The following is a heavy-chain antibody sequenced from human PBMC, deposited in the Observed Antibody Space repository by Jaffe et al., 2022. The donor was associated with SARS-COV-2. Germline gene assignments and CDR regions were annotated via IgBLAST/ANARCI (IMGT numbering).Heavy chain of an antibody. Sequence: EVQLVQSGAEVKKPGESLRISCKGSGYSFTSYWISWVRQMPGKGLEWMGRIDPSDSYTNYSPSFQGHVTISADKSISTAYLQWSSLKASDTAMYYCARQVPRGIVVVPAAFGYYYYGMDVWGQGTTVTVSS. CDR2: IDPSDSYT. J-gene: IGHJ6*02. V-gene: IGHV5-10-1*03. CDR1: GYSFTSYW. CDR3: ARQVPRGIVVVPAAFGYYYYGMDV. D-gene: IGHD2-2*01.